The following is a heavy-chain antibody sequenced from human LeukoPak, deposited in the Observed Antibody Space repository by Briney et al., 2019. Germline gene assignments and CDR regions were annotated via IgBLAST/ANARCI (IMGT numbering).Heavy chain of an antibody. CDR1: GYSLSELS. J-gene: IGHJ5*01. Sequence: ASVKVSCKVSGYSLSELSTHWVRQAPGQGLEWMGGFDPGDDETIYAQKFQGRVTMTEDTSTDTAYLELSSLRSEDTAVYFCVTEKDLLFDSWGQGTPVTVSS. CDR2: FDPGDDET. D-gene: IGHD1-26*01. V-gene: IGHV1-24*01. CDR3: VTEKDLLFDS.